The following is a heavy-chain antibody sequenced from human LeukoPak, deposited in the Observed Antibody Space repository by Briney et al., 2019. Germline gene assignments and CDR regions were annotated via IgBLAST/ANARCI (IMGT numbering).Heavy chain of an antibody. D-gene: IGHD3-22*01. CDR3: ERFASGGYYYGLDY. J-gene: IGHJ4*02. CDR1: GGSISSSSYY. V-gene: IGHV4-39*01. Sequence: PSETLSLTCTVSGGSISSSSYYWGWIRQPPGKGLEWIGSIYYSGSTYYNPSLKSRVTISVDTSKNQFSLKLSSVTAADTAVYYCERFASGGYYYGLDYWGQGTLVTVSS. CDR2: IYYSGST.